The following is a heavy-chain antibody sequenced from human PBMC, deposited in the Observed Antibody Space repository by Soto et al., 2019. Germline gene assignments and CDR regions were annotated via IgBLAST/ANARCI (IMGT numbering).Heavy chain of an antibody. J-gene: IGHJ6*02. CDR3: AREETAWPLAYGLDV. V-gene: IGHV3-21*01. Sequence: GSLRLSCEASGFSFSTYSMHWVRQAPGKGLEWVSSIGRRSDIYYADSVKGRFTISRDNARNSVSLQMNSLRDEDTAVYYCAREETAWPLAYGLDVWGQGTTVTVSS. CDR2: IGRRSDI. CDR1: GFSFSTYS. D-gene: IGHD2-21*02.